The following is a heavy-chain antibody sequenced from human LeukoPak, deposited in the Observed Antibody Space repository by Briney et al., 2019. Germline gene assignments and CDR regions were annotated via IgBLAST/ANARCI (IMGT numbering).Heavy chain of an antibody. D-gene: IGHD6-13*01. V-gene: IGHV3-23*01. CDR1: GFTFNAFG. Sequence: GGSLRLSCAASGFTFNAFGMNWVRQAPGKGLEWVSAISGSGGSTYYADSVKGRFTISRDNSKNTLYLQMNSLRAEDTAVYYCAKAASYSSSWYEETDYWGQGTLVTVSS. J-gene: IGHJ4*02. CDR2: ISGSGGST. CDR3: AKAASYSSSWYEETDY.